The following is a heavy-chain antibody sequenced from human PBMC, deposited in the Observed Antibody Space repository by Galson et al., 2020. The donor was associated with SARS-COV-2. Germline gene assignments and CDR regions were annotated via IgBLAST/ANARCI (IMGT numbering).Heavy chain of an antibody. V-gene: IGHV1-24*01. J-gene: IGHJ4*02. CDR3: ATDFAYKAVAGTFY. Sequence: ASVKVSCKVSGYTLTELSMHWVRQAPGNGLEWMGGFDPEDGETIYAQKFQGRVTMTEDTSTDPAYMELSSVRSEDTAVYYCATDFAYKAVAGTFYWGQGTLVTVSS. D-gene: IGHD6-19*01. CDR2: FDPEDGET. CDR1: GYTLTELS.